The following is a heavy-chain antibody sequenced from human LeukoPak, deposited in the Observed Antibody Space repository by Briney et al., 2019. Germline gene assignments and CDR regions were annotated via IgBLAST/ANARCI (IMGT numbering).Heavy chain of an antibody. J-gene: IGHJ4*02. D-gene: IGHD2/OR15-2a*01. V-gene: IGHV3-23*01. CDR3: AKDGKYGLFLWSVPFDY. CDR1: GFTFSSYA. CDR2: ISGSGGST. Sequence: PGGSLRLSCAASGFTFSSYAMNWVRQAPGKGLEWLSSISGSGGSTYYEDPVKGRFTISRDNSKNMPYLQMNSLRAEDTAVYYCAKDGKYGLFLWSVPFDYWGQGTLVTVSS.